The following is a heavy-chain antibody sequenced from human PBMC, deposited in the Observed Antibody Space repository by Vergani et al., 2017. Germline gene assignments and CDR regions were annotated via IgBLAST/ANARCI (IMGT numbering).Heavy chain of an antibody. CDR3: ARDPESSTMVRGVIGADY. D-gene: IGHD3-10*01. V-gene: IGHV1-2*02. CDR2: INPNSGGT. CDR1: GYTFTGYY. J-gene: IGHJ4*02. Sequence: QVQLVQSGAEVKKPGASVKVSCKASGYTFTGYYMHWVRQAPGQGLEWMGWINPNSGGTNYAQKFQGRVTMTRDMSISTAYMELSRLRSDDTAVYYCARDPESSTMVRGVIGADYWGQGTLVTVSS.